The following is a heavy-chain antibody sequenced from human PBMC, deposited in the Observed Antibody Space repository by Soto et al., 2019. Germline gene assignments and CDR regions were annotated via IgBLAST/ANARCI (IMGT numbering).Heavy chain of an antibody. CDR3: AKDRKYGDYAADY. J-gene: IGHJ4*02. CDR1: GFTFSRYA. Sequence: DVQLLESGGGLVKPGGSLRLSCVASGFTFSRYAISWVRQAPGKGLEWVSAISGSGGTTYYADSVKGRFTISRDNSKNTLYLQMNSLRAEDTAVYYCAKDRKYGDYAADYWGQGTLVTVSS. V-gene: IGHV3-23*01. CDR2: ISGSGGTT. D-gene: IGHD4-17*01.